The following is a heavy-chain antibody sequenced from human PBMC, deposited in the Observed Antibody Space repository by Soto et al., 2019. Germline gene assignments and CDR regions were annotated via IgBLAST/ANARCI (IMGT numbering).Heavy chain of an antibody. CDR1: GFTFNSYA. CDR3: ARTTGGAFDI. D-gene: IGHD1-7*01. Sequence: PGGSLRLSCAASGFTFNSYAMSWVRQAPGKGLEWVSGIGDSGGSTYYADSVKGRFTISRDNSKNTLYLQINTVRAEDTAIYSCARTTGGAFDIWGQGTMVTVSS. V-gene: IGHV3-23*01. CDR2: IGDSGGST. J-gene: IGHJ3*02.